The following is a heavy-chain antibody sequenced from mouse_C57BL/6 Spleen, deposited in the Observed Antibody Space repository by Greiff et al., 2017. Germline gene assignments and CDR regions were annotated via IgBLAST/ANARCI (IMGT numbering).Heavy chain of an antibody. Sequence: QVQLKQSGAELARPGASVKMSCKASGYTFTSYTMHWVKQRPGQGLEWIGYINPSSGYTKYNQKFKDKATLTADKSSSTAYMQLSSLTSEDSAVYYCARSPLTTVEVEGDYWGQGTTLTVSS. D-gene: IGHD1-1*01. CDR1: GYTFTSYT. V-gene: IGHV1-4*01. J-gene: IGHJ2*01. CDR2: INPSSGYT. CDR3: ARSPLTTVEVEGDY.